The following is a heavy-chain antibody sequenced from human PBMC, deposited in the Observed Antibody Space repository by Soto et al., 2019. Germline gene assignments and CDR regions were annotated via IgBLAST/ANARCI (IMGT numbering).Heavy chain of an antibody. CDR2: ISYDGSNK. J-gene: IGHJ6*02. Sequence: PGGSLRLSCAASGFTFSSYGMHWVRQAPGKGLEWVAVISYDGSNKYYADSVKGRFTISRDNSKNTLYLQMNSLRAEDTAVYYCAKDPRIAAAGHYYYYGMDVWGQGTTVTVSS. V-gene: IGHV3-30*18. D-gene: IGHD6-13*01. CDR3: AKDPRIAAAGHYYYYGMDV. CDR1: GFTFSSYG.